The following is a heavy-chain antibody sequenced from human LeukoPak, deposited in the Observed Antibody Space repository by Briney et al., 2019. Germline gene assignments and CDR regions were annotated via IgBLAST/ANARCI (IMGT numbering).Heavy chain of an antibody. CDR3: ENARYCDDNRCYGVLYY. CDR1: RFTFSNYV. D-gene: IGHD2-2*01. Sequence: GGSLRLSCAASRFTFSNYVMSWVRQAPGKGLEWVSTISGSGGSTYYADSVKGRFTISRDSPENTLYLQMNSLRVEDTAVYYCENARYCDDNRCYGVLYYWGQGTLVTVSS. J-gene: IGHJ4*02. V-gene: IGHV3-23*01. CDR2: ISGSGGST.